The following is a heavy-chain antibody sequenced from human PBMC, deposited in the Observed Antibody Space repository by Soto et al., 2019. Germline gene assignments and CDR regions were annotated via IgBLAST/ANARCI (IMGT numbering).Heavy chain of an antibody. CDR1: GGSISSYY. CDR3: ARLEKPITFGGVPPLFRAFDI. CDR2: IYYSGST. V-gene: IGHV4-59*01. J-gene: IGHJ3*02. Sequence: QVQLQESGPGLVKPSETLSLTCTVSGGSISSYYWSWIRQPPGKGLEWIGYIYYSGSTNYNPSLKSRVTISVDTSKNQFSLKLSSVTAADTAVYYCARLEKPITFGGVPPLFRAFDIWGQGTMVTVSS. D-gene: IGHD3-16*01.